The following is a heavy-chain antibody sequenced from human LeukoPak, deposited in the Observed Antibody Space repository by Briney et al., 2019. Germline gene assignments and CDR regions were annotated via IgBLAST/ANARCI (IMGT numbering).Heavy chain of an antibody. Sequence: SETLSLTCTVSGGSISSSSDYWGWIRQPPGKGLEWIGSIYYSGSTYYNPSLKSRVTISVDTSKNQFSLKLSSVTAADTAVYYCARALDTAMAFDPWGQGTLVTV. V-gene: IGHV4-39*07. D-gene: IGHD5-18*01. CDR3: ARALDTAMAFDP. CDR1: GGSISSSSDY. J-gene: IGHJ5*02. CDR2: IYYSGST.